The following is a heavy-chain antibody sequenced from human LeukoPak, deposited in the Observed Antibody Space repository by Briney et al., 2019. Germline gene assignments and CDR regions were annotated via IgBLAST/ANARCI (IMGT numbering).Heavy chain of an antibody. CDR1: GFTFSSYC. J-gene: IGHJ4*02. Sequence: PAGSLRLSCAASGFTFSSYCMSWVRQAPGKGLEWVSVISGSGGSTYYADSVKGRFTISRGNSKNTLFLQMNSLRAEDTALYYCAKKLVSSSWCGVFDYWGQGTLVTVSS. V-gene: IGHV3-23*01. CDR3: AKKLVSSSWCGVFDY. D-gene: IGHD6-13*01. CDR2: ISGSGGST.